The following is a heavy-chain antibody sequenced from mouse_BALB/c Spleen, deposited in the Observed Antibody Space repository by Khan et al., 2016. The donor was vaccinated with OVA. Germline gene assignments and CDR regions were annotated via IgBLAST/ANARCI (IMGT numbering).Heavy chain of an antibody. V-gene: IGHV1S136*01. CDR1: GYTFTNYV. D-gene: IGHD3-1*01. CDR3: AGEASSSDFSFPY. Sequence: VQLQQSGPELVEPGASVKMSCKASGYTFTNYVMHWVKQKPGQGLEWIGYINPYNAGTRYNEKLKGQATLTSDISSTTAYMELSSLTPEDSAVYYGAGEASSSDFSFPYWGQGTLVTVSA. J-gene: IGHJ3*01. CDR2: INPYNAGT.